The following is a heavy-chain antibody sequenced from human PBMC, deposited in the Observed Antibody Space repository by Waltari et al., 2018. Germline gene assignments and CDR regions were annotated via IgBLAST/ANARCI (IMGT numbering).Heavy chain of an antibody. V-gene: IGHV3-48*03. CDR1: GLTFNSYE. J-gene: IGHJ4*02. Sequence: EVQLVESGGGLVQPGGSLRLSCAAYGLTFNSYEMNWVRQAPAKGLEWVSYISSSGSTIYYADSVKGRFTISRDNAKNSLYLQMNSLRAEDTAVYYCAKLDSSGYYFVPDLPFDYWGQGTLVTVSS. D-gene: IGHD3-22*01. CDR2: ISSSGSTI. CDR3: AKLDSSGYYFVPDLPFDY.